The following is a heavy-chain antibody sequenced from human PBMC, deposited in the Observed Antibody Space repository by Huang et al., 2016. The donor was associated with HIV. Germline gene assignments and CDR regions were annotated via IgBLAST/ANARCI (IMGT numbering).Heavy chain of an antibody. V-gene: IGHV3-48*01. J-gene: IGHJ4*02. CDR1: GFTFSSFS. CDR3: ARYVGRGAVTGGADDY. D-gene: IGHD1-1*01. CDR2: IMSSGSII. Sequence: SCAALGFTFSSFSMNWVRQAPGKGLEWVSHIMSSGSIIHYAESGKCLFTISRDNARKSMYLQMDRLRAEDTALYYCARYVGRGAVTGGADDYWGQGTLVTVSS.